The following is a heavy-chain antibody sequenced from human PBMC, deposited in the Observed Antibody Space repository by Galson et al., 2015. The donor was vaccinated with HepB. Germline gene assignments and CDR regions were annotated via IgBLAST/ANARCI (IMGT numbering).Heavy chain of an antibody. V-gene: IGHV4-34*01. CDR1: GGSFSGYY. CDR3: ATLTTYYDFWRDSGTWFDP. D-gene: IGHD3-3*01. Sequence: TLSLTCAVYGGSFSGYYWSWIRQPPGKGLEWIGEINHSGSTNYNPSLKSRVTISVDTSKNQFSLKLSSVTAADTAVYYCATLTTYYDFWRDSGTWFDPWGQGTLVTVSS. CDR2: INHSGST. J-gene: IGHJ5*02.